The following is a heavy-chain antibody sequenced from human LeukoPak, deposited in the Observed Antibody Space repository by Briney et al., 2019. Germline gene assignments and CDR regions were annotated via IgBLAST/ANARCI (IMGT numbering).Heavy chain of an antibody. CDR3: AKDDRWLQFCC. D-gene: IGHD5-24*01. J-gene: IGHJ4*02. V-gene: IGHV3-23*01. CDR1: GFTFSSHG. CDR2: IIPSGHTT. Sequence: GGSLRLSCAASGFTFSSHGMNWVREAPGRGLEWVSGIIPSGHTTYYADSVRGRFTISRDNSRNTLYLQMNSLRAEDTAVYYCAKDDRWLQFCCWGQGTLVTVSA.